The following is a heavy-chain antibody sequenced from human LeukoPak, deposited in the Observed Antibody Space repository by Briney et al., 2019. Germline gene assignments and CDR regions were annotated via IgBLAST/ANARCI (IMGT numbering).Heavy chain of an antibody. CDR1: GGSISSGDYY. CDR2: INHSGST. CDR3: ARGITMVRKVFDP. J-gene: IGHJ5*02. Sequence: SETLSLTCTVSGGSISSGDYYWSWIRQPPGKGLEWIGEINHSGSTNYNPSLKSRVTISVDTSKNQFSLKLSSVTAADTAVYYCARGITMVRKVFDPWGQGTLVTVSS. D-gene: IGHD3-10*01. V-gene: IGHV4-39*07.